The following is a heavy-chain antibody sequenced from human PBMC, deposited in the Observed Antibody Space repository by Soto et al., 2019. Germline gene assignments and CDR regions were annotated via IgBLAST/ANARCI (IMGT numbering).Heavy chain of an antibody. CDR2: IGAGGGGT. CDR1: GFTLTNYV. D-gene: IGHD6-6*01. Sequence: GGSLRLSCAASGFTLTNYVMSWVRQPPGKGLEWVSGIGAGGGGTYYADSVKGQFTISRDNSKNTLYLQMISLRADDTAIYYCAKGPEQLVHGVFDYWGQGALVTVSS. J-gene: IGHJ4*02. CDR3: AKGPEQLVHGVFDY. V-gene: IGHV3-23*01.